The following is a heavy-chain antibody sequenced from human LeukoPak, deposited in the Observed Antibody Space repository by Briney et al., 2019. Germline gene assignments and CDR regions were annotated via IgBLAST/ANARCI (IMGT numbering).Heavy chain of an antibody. J-gene: IGHJ4*02. CDR3: ARIREETAMPDY. D-gene: IGHD5-18*01. CDR2: IDWDDDE. V-gene: IGHV2-70*11. Sequence: SGPTLVKPTQTLTLTCTFSGFSLSTSGMCVSWIRQPPGEALEWLARIDWDDDEYYSTSLKTRLTISKDTSKNQVVLTMTNMDPVDTATYYCARIREETAMPDYWGQGTLVTVSS. CDR1: GFSLSTSGMC.